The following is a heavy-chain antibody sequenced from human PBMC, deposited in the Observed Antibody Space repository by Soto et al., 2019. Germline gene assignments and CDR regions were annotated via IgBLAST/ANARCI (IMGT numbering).Heavy chain of an antibody. V-gene: IGHV5-51*01. CDR2: IYPGDSDT. CDR1: GYSFTSYW. CDR3: ASSFWSGCYNSYYYGMDV. Sequence: GESLKISCKGSGYSFTSYWLGWVRQMPGKGLEGVGIIYPGDSDTRYSPFFQGQVTISADKSISTAYLQSSSLKAPDPAMYYRASSFWSGCYNSYYYGMDVWGQGTTVTVSS. J-gene: IGHJ6*02. D-gene: IGHD3-3*01.